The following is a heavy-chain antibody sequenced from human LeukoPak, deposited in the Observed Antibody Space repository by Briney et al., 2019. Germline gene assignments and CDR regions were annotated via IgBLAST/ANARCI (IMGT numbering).Heavy chain of an antibody. CDR3: ARDPGSGSYLQVSFFDY. CDR1: GGTFSSYA. Sequence: SVKVSCKASGGTFSSYAISWVRQAPGQGLEWMGRIIPIFGIANYAQKFQGRVTITADKSTGTAYMELSSLRSEDTAVYYCARDPGSGSYLQVSFFDYWGQGTLVTVSS. J-gene: IGHJ4*02. V-gene: IGHV1-69*04. D-gene: IGHD1-26*01. CDR2: IIPIFGIA.